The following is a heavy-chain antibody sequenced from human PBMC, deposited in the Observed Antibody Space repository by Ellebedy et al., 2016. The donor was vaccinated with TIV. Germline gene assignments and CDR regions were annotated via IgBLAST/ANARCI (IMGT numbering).Heavy chain of an antibody. D-gene: IGHD3-9*01. Sequence: ASVKVSXXASGYTFTSYGINWVRQAPGQGLEWMGWISAYNGNTNYAQKLQGRVTMTTDTSTSTAYMELRSLRSDDTAVYYCARVGMYLTGRPSDYWGQGTLVTVSS. CDR3: ARVGMYLTGRPSDY. J-gene: IGHJ4*02. CDR1: GYTFTSYG. V-gene: IGHV1-18*01. CDR2: ISAYNGNT.